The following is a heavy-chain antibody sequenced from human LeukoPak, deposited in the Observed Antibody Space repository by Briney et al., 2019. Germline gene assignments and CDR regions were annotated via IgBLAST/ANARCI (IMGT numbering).Heavy chain of an antibody. J-gene: IGHJ4*02. CDR2: IIPIFGTA. V-gene: IGHV1-69*05. Sequence: SVKVSCKASGGTFSSYAISWVRQAPGQGLEWMGGIIPIFGTANYAQKFQGRVTITTDESTSTAYMELSSLRSEDTAVYYCARGIAAAAVFDYWGQGTLVTVSS. CDR1: GGTFSSYA. CDR3: ARGIAAAAVFDY. D-gene: IGHD6-13*01.